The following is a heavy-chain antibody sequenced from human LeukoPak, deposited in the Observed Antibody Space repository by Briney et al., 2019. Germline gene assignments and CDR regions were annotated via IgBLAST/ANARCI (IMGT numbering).Heavy chain of an antibody. D-gene: IGHD2-15*01. Sequence: VASVKVSCKASGYTFTSYYMHWVRQAPGQGLEWMGIINPSGGSTSYAQKFRGRVTMTRDTSTSTVYMELSSLRSEDTAVYYCARESYSRDIVVVVAAGPFDYWGQGTLVTVSS. CDR3: ARESYSRDIVVVVAAGPFDY. CDR2: INPSGGST. V-gene: IGHV1-46*01. J-gene: IGHJ4*02. CDR1: GYTFTSYY.